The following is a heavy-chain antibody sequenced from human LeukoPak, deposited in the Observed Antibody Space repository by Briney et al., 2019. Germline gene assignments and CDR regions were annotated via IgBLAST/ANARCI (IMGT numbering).Heavy chain of an antibody. Sequence: MTSETLSLTCTVSGGSISSYYWSWIRQPPGKGLEWIGYIYYSGSTNYNPSLKSRVTISVDTSKNQFSLKLSSVTAADTAVYYCARRSPADDAFDIWGQGTMVTVSS. CDR2: IYYSGST. D-gene: IGHD2-2*01. V-gene: IGHV4-59*08. CDR3: ARRSPADDAFDI. CDR1: GGSISSYY. J-gene: IGHJ3*02.